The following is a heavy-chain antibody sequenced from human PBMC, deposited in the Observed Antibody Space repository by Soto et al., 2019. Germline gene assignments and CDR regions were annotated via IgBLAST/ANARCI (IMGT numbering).Heavy chain of an antibody. CDR1: GGSISSYY. CDR3: AREKFDFWSGYCSYMDV. CDR2: IYYSGST. J-gene: IGHJ6*03. Sequence: SETLSLTCTVSGGSISSYYWSWIRQPPGKGLEWIGYIYYSGSTNYNPSLKSRVTISVDTSKNQFSLKLSSVTAADTAVYYCAREKFDFWSGYCSYMDVWGKGTTVTVSS. V-gene: IGHV4-59*01. D-gene: IGHD3-3*01.